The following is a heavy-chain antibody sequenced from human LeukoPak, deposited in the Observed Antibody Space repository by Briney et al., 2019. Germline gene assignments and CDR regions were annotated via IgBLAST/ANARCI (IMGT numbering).Heavy chain of an antibody. V-gene: IGHV3-9*01. CDR2: ISWNSGSI. J-gene: IGHJ4*02. D-gene: IGHD6-13*01. Sequence: PGGSLRLSCAASGFTFDDYAMHWVRQAPGKGLEWVSGISWNSGSIGYADPVKGRFTISRDNAKNSLYLQMNSLRAEDTALYYCAKALSAAAGPSGPDYWGQGTLVTVSS. CDR3: AKALSAAAGPSGPDY. CDR1: GFTFDDYA.